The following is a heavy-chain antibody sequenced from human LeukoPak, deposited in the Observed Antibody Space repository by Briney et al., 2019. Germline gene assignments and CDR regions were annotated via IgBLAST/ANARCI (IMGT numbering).Heavy chain of an antibody. CDR2: INHSGST. D-gene: IGHD4-17*01. V-gene: IGHV4-34*01. J-gene: IGHJ4*02. Sequence: PSETLSLTCAVYGGSFSGYYWSWIRQPTGKGLEWIGEINHSGSTNYNPSLKSRVTISVDTSKNQFSLKLSSVTAADTAVYYCARGRLVMTTVTSYFDYWGQGTLVTVSS. CDR1: GGSFSGYY. CDR3: ARGRLVMTTVTSYFDY.